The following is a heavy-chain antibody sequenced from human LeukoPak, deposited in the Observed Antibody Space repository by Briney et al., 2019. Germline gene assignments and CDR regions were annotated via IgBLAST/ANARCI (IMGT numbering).Heavy chain of an antibody. V-gene: IGHV1-69*06. Sequence: SVKVSCKASGGTFSSYAISWVRQAPGQELEWMGGMIPTFGTANYAQKFQGRVTITADKSTSTAYMELSSLRSEDTAVYYCARAYYYDSSGYYYSSHAFDIWGQGTMVTVSS. CDR1: GGTFSSYA. D-gene: IGHD3-22*01. J-gene: IGHJ3*02. CDR3: ARAYYYDSSGYYYSSHAFDI. CDR2: MIPTFGTA.